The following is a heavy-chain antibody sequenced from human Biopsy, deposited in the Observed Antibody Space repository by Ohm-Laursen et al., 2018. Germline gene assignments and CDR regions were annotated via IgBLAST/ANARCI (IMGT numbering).Heavy chain of an antibody. CDR2: MHNSGST. V-gene: IGHV4-39*07. J-gene: IGHJ4*02. D-gene: IGHD5-18*01. CDR1: GDSISSSNFY. Sequence: SETLSLTCTVSGDSISSSNFYWAWLRQPPGKGLEWIGSMHNSGSTYYNPSLKSRVTISVDTSKNQFSLKLSSVTAADTAVYFCARGSSYGYDFDYWGQGTLVAVSS. CDR3: ARGSSYGYDFDY.